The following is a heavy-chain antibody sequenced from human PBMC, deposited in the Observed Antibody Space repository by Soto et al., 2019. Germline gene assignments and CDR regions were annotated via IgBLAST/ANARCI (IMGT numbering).Heavy chain of an antibody. CDR3: ARGGAADPGDYGI. V-gene: IGHV1-2*04. Sequence: ASVKVSCKASGYTFTGYYMHWVRQAPGQGLEWMGWIIPNSGGTNYAQKFQGWVTMTRDTSISTAYMELSRLRSDDAAVYYCARGGAADPGDYGIWGQGTLVTVSS. CDR2: IIPNSGGT. D-gene: IGHD4-17*01. CDR1: GYTFTGYY. J-gene: IGHJ4*02.